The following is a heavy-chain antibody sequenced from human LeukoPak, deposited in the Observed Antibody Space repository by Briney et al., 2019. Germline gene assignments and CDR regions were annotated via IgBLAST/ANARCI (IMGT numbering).Heavy chain of an antibody. CDR3: AKGSAAARPYYFDY. CDR1: GFTFSSYA. J-gene: IGHJ4*02. Sequence: AGGSLRLSCAASGFTFSSYAMSWVRQAPGKELEWVSALSGGGGTYYADSVKGRFTISRDNSKNTLYLQMNSLRVEDTAVYYCAKGSAAARPYYFDYWGQGTLVTVSS. CDR2: LSGGGGT. D-gene: IGHD6-6*01. V-gene: IGHV3-23*01.